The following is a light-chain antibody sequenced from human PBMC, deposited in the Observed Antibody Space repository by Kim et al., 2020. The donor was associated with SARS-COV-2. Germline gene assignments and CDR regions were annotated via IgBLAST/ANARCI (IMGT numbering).Light chain of an antibody. CDR3: SSCTGSSRV. CDR1: SSDFGSYNY. J-gene: IGLJ3*02. CDR2: DVT. V-gene: IGLV2-14*03. Sequence: QSALTQPASVFGSPGQSITISCTGASSDFGSYNYVSWYQQHPGKAPKLIIYDVTKRPSGVSNRFSGSKSGNTASLTISGLQAEDEADYFCSSCTGSSRVFGGGTQLTVL.